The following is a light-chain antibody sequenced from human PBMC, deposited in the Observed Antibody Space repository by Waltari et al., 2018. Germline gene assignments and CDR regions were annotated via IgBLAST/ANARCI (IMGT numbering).Light chain of an antibody. V-gene: IGKV1-39*01. CDR3: QQSHSSPYT. Sequence: DIQMTQSPSSLSASVGDRVTITCRASQSVSIYLNWYQQKPGKAPKLLIYAASSLQSGAPSRCRGSGSRTDFTHTISSLQPEDFATYNWQQSHSSPYTFGQGTRLEIK. CDR2: AAS. J-gene: IGKJ2*01. CDR1: QSVSIY.